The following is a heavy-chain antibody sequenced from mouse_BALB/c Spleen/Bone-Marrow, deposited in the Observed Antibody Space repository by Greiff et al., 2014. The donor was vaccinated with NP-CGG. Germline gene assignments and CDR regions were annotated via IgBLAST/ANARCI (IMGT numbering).Heavy chain of an antibody. Sequence: VKLVQSGPGLVQPSQSLSITCTVSGFSLTSYGVHWVRQSPGKGLEWLGVIWSGGSTDYNAAFISRLSISKDNSKSQVFFKMNSLQADDTAIYYCARNKNDYHGTLAYWGQATLVTVPA. CDR1: GFSLTSYG. D-gene: IGHD2-4*01. CDR2: IWSGGST. CDR3: ARNKNDYHGTLAY. V-gene: IGHV2-4-1*01. J-gene: IGHJ3*01.